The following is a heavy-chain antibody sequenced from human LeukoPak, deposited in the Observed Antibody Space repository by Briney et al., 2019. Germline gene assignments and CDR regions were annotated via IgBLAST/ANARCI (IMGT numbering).Heavy chain of an antibody. CDR2: INHSGST. J-gene: IGHJ4*02. V-gene: IGHV4-34*01. Sequence: PSETLSLTCAVYGGSFSGYYWSWIRQPPGKGLEWIGEINHSGSTDYNPSLKSRVTISTDTSKNQFSLKLSSVTAADTAVYYCARERAMAGLLDYWGQGILVIVSS. D-gene: IGHD6-19*01. CDR1: GGSFSGYY. CDR3: ARERAMAGLLDY.